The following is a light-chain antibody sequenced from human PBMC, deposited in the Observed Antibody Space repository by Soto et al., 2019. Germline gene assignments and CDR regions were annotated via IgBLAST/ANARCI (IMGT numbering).Light chain of an antibody. CDR2: GAS. Sequence: IVLTQSPGTLSLSPGERATVSCRASQSVSSIYLAWYQQKPGQAPRLLIYGASSRATGIPDRFSGSGSGTDFTLTISRLEPEDFAVYYCQQYGSSRATFGPGTKVDIK. J-gene: IGKJ3*01. CDR3: QQYGSSRAT. V-gene: IGKV3-20*01. CDR1: QSVSSIY.